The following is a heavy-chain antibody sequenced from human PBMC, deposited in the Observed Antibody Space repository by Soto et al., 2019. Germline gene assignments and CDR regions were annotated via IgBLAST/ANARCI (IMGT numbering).Heavy chain of an antibody. CDR2: IIPISGAA. D-gene: IGHD1-7*01. J-gene: IGHJ4*02. CDR3: ARDMTRTVVPYFDF. V-gene: IGHV1-69*06. CDR1: GGTFSNYV. Sequence: QVQLVQSGAEVKKPGSSVKVSCKASGGTFSNYVVNWVRQAPGQGLEWKGRIIPISGAANYAQKSQGRVTITADKSTSTSYMELSSLRSEDTAVYYCARDMTRTVVPYFDFWGQGTLVTVSS.